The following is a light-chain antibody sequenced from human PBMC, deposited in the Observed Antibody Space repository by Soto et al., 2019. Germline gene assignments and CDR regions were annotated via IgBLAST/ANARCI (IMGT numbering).Light chain of an antibody. Sequence: DIQMTQSPSTLSASVGEGVTITCRASQSIGSWLAWYQQKPGKAPKLLIYKATNLQSGVPSRFSGSGSLTDFSLTISSLQPVDSATYYCQQYNDFQYTFGQGTKLEI. CDR2: KAT. CDR3: QQYNDFQYT. J-gene: IGKJ2*01. CDR1: QSIGSW. V-gene: IGKV1-5*03.